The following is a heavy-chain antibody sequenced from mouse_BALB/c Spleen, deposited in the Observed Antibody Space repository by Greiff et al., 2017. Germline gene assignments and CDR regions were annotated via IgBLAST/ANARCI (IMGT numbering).Heavy chain of an antibody. CDR2: IYPGDGDT. Sequence: VMLVESGAELARPGASVKLSCKASGYTFTSYWMQWVKQRPGQGLEWIGAIYPGDGDTRYTQKFKGKATLTADKSSSTAYMQLSSLASEDSAVYYCAKGNWDWFAYWGQGTLVTVSA. J-gene: IGHJ3*01. V-gene: IGHV1-87*01. CDR1: GYTFTSYW. CDR3: AKGNWDWFAY. D-gene: IGHD4-1*01.